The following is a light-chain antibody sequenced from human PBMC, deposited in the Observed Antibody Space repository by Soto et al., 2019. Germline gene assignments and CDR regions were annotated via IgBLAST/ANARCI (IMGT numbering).Light chain of an antibody. Sequence: QSVLTQPPSASGTPGQSVTVSCSGSGSNIGGNTVNWYQQVPGTAPKLLIYHNDRRPSGVPDRFSGSKSGTSASLAISGLQSADEADYYCAVWDDSLNGPVFGGGTKLPVL. J-gene: IGLJ3*02. V-gene: IGLV1-44*01. CDR1: GSNIGGNT. CDR3: AVWDDSLNGPV. CDR2: HND.